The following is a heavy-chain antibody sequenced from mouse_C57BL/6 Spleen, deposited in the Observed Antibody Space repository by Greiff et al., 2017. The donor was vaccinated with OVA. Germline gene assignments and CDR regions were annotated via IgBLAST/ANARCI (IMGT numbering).Heavy chain of an antibody. Sequence: EVKLMESGGGLVQPGGSLSLSCAASGFTFTDYYMSWVRQPPGKALEWLGFIRNKATGYTTEYNASVKGRFTISRDNSQSILYLQMNDLRAEDSATYYCARGHTGYFDYWGQGTTLTVSS. CDR1: GFTFTDYY. D-gene: IGHD1-1*01. J-gene: IGHJ2*01. V-gene: IGHV7-3*01. CDR3: ARGHTGYFDY. CDR2: IRNKATGYTT.